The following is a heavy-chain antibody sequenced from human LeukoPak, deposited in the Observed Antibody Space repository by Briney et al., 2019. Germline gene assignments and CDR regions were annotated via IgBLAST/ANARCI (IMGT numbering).Heavy chain of an antibody. Sequence: SETLSLTCTVSGGSISSSSYYWGWIRQPPGKGLEWIGSIYHSGSTYYNPSLKSRVTISVDTSKNQFSLKLSSVTAADTAVYYCARGLYYGSGSYYFWGQGTLVTVSS. V-gene: IGHV4-39*07. J-gene: IGHJ4*02. CDR2: IYHSGST. CDR1: GGSISSSSYY. D-gene: IGHD3-10*01. CDR3: ARGLYYGSGSYYF.